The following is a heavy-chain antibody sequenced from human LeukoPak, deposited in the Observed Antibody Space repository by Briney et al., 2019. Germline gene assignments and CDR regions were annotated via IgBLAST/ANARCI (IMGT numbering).Heavy chain of an antibody. J-gene: IGHJ6*03. V-gene: IGHV5-51*01. CDR3: ARFGYSYGYGYYYYMDV. CDR2: IYPGDSDT. CDR1: GYSFTSYW. Sequence: GESLKISCKGSGYSFTSYWIGWVRQMPGKGLEWMGIIYPGDSDTRYSPSFQGQVTISADKSISTAYLQWSSLKASDTAVYYCARFGYSYGYGYYYYMDVWGKGTTVTVSS. D-gene: IGHD5-18*01.